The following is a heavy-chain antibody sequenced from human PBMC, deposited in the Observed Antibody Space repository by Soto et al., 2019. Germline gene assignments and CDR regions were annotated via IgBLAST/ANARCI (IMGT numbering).Heavy chain of an antibody. V-gene: IGHV3-7*03. J-gene: IGHJ4*02. CDR2: INKDGSQK. Sequence: GSLRLSCAASGFTLSNYWMTWVRQAPGKGLEWVANINKDGSQKNYVDSVKGRLTIARDNGQNSLSLQINSLRVEDTAVYYCVRELGLAYWGQGALVTVSS. CDR1: GFTLSNYW. D-gene: IGHD7-27*01. CDR3: VRELGLAY.